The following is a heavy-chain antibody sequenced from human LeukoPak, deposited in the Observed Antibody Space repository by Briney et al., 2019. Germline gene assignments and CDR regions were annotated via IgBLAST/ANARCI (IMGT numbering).Heavy chain of an antibody. Sequence: PSETLSLTCTVSGGSISSYYWSWIRQPPGKGLEWIGYIYYSGSTNYNPSLKSRVTISVDTSKNQFSLKLSSVTAADTAVYYCARENYGDYAFDIWGQGTMVTVSS. CDR2: IYYSGST. J-gene: IGHJ3*02. CDR3: ARENYGDYAFDI. D-gene: IGHD4-17*01. V-gene: IGHV4-59*01. CDR1: GGSISSYY.